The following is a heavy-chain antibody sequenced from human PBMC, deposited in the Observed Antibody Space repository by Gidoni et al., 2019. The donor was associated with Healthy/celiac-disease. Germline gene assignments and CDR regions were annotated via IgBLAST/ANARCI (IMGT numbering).Heavy chain of an antibody. Sequence: QLQLQESGPGLGKPSETLSLTSPVSGGSISSSSYYWGWTRQPPGKGLEWIGSIYYSGRAYNNPSRKSRVTISVDTSKNQFSLKLSSVTAADTAVYYCARQWGYSSGRAQYFDLWGRGTLVTVSS. CDR2: IYYSGRA. CDR3: ARQWGYSSGRAQYFDL. V-gene: IGHV4-39*01. D-gene: IGHD6-19*01. CDR1: GGSISSSSYY. J-gene: IGHJ2*01.